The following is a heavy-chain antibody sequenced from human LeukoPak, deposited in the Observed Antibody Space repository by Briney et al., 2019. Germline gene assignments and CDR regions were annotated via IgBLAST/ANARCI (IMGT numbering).Heavy chain of an antibody. D-gene: IGHD2-15*01. CDR2: IYTSGST. J-gene: IGHJ6*03. V-gene: IGHV4-4*07. Sequence: SETLSLTCTVSGGSISSYYWSWIRQPAGKGLEWIGRIYTSGSTNYNPSLKSRVTMSVDTSKNQFSLKLGSVTAADTAVYYCARDLAVDYYYYMDVWGKGTTVTISS. CDR1: GGSISSYY. CDR3: ARDLAVDYYYYMDV.